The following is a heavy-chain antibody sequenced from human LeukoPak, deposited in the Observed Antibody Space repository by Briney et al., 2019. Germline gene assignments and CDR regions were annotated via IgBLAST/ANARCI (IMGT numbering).Heavy chain of an antibody. CDR2: IYPGDSDT. Sequence: GESLKISCTGSGYSFTSYWIGWVRQMPGKGLEWMGIIYPGDSDTRYSPSFQGQVTISADKSISTAYLQWSSLKASDTAMYYCASSRGYSGYDPEPFDYWGQGTLVTVSS. CDR3: ASSRGYSGYDPEPFDY. V-gene: IGHV5-51*03. J-gene: IGHJ4*02. CDR1: GYSFTSYW. D-gene: IGHD5-12*01.